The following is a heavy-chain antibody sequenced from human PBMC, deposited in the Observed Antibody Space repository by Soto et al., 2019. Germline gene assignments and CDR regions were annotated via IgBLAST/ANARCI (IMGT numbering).Heavy chain of an antibody. Sequence: QVQLQESGPGLVKPSQTLSLTCTVSGGSISSGGYYWSWIRQHPGKGLEWIGYIYYSGSTYYNPCLKSRVTISVDTSKNQFSLKLSSVTAADTAVYYCARGRRVVTAIERGYYFDYWGQGTLVTVSS. CDR3: ARGRRVVTAIERGYYFDY. D-gene: IGHD2-21*02. CDR1: GGSISSGGYY. CDR2: IYYSGST. V-gene: IGHV4-31*03. J-gene: IGHJ4*02.